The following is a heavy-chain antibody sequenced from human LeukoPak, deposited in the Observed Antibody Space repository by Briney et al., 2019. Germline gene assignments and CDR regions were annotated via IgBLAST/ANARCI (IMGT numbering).Heavy chain of an antibody. CDR2: ISYDGSNK. J-gene: IGHJ4*02. D-gene: IGHD4-11*01. V-gene: IGHV3-30*03. Sequence: AGGSLRLSCAASGFTFSSYGMHWVRQAPGKGLEWVAVISYDGSNKYYADSVKGRFTISRDNSKNTLYLQMNSLRAEDTAMYYCARGLPPVMKYYFDYWGQGTLVTVSS. CDR3: ARGLPPVMKYYFDY. CDR1: GFTFSSYG.